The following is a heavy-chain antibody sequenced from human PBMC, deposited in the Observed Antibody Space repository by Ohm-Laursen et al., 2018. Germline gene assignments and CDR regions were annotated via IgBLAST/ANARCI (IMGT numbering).Heavy chain of an antibody. CDR2: IVVGSSNT. Sequence: VASVKVSCKASGFTFTSSAMQWVRQARGQRLEWIGWIVVGSSNTNYAQKFQERVTITRDMSTSTAYMELSSLRSEDTAVYYCAAEAVYSGGSGFDYWGQGTLVTVSS. V-gene: IGHV1-58*02. CDR1: GFTFTSSA. D-gene: IGHD1-26*01. CDR3: AAEAVYSGGSGFDY. J-gene: IGHJ4*02.